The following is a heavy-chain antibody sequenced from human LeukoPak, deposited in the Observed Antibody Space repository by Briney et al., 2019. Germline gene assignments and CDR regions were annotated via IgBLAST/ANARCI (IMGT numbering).Heavy chain of an antibody. CDR3: ARTIVVLTGYYFDY. Sequence: PSETLSLTRTVSGGSISTYYWSWIRQPAGKGLEWIGRIYTSGSTNYNPSLKSRVTMSVDTSKNQFSLRLSSVTAADTAVYYCARTIVVLTGYYFDYWGQGTLVTVSS. V-gene: IGHV4-4*07. CDR1: GGSISTYY. J-gene: IGHJ4*02. D-gene: IGHD3-22*01. CDR2: IYTSGST.